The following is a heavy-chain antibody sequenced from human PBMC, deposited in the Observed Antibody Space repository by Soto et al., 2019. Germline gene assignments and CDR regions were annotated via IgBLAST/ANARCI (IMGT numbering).Heavy chain of an antibody. CDR2: IIPIFGTA. J-gene: IGHJ4*02. V-gene: IGHV1-69*01. D-gene: IGHD1-26*01. CDR3: ARDVGRSSGGIEY. CDR1: GVTFSSYS. Sequence: QVPLVQSGAEVKKPGSSVKVSCKASGVTFSSYSSNWVRQAPGQGLEWMGEIIPIFGTANYAQKFQGRLTINADESTSTAYMELSSLRSEETAVYYCARDVGRSSGGIEYWCPGNLVTVSS.